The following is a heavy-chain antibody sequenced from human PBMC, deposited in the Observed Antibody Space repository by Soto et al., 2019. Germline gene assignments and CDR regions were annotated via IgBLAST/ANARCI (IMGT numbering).Heavy chain of an antibody. CDR1: GGTFSSYA. Sequence: GASVKVSCKASGGTFSSYAISWVRQAPGQGLEWMGGIIPIFGTANYAQKFQGRVTITADKSTSTAYMELSSPRSEDTAVYYCARDRLDCSGGSCRTLDYWGQGTLVTVSS. J-gene: IGHJ4*02. V-gene: IGHV1-69*06. CDR3: ARDRLDCSGGSCRTLDY. CDR2: IIPIFGTA. D-gene: IGHD2-15*01.